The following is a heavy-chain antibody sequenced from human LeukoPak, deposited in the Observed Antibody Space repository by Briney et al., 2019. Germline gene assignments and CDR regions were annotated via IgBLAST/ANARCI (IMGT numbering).Heavy chain of an antibody. CDR2: ISWNSGSI. J-gene: IGHJ1*01. D-gene: IGHD6-13*01. CDR1: GFTFDDYA. Sequence: GGSLRLSCAASGFTFDDYAMHWVRQAPGKGLEWVSGISWNSGSIGYADSVKGRFTISRDNAKNSLYLQMNSLRAEDTALYYCAKGPGGSSWYGKAEYFQHWGRGTLVTVSS. CDR3: AKGPGGSSWYGKAEYFQH. V-gene: IGHV3-9*01.